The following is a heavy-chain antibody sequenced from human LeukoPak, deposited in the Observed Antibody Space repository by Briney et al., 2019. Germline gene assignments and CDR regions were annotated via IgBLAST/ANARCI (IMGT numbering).Heavy chain of an antibody. J-gene: IGHJ4*02. Sequence: ASVKVSCKASGYTITAYYIYWVRQAPGQGLEWMGWVDPKSTKTNYAQKFQGRATMTRDTSINTVYLEVNGLRYDDTAVYYCARDPYGPLDCWGQGTRVTVSS. D-gene: IGHD3-10*01. CDR3: ARDPYGPLDC. V-gene: IGHV1-2*02. CDR1: GYTITAYY. CDR2: VDPKSTKT.